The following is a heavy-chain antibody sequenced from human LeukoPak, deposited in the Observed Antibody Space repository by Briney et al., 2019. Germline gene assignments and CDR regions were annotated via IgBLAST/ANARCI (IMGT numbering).Heavy chain of an antibody. CDR3: ARVVVVAATRGTWYFDL. CDR1: GYPLSNYG. D-gene: IGHD2-15*01. Sequence: ASVKVSCKASGYPLSNYGTSWVRQAPGQGLEWVGWIIAYNGNIHYAQKVQGRVTMTTDTSTSTAYMELRSLRSDDTAVYYCARVVVVAATRGTWYFDLWGRGTLVTVSS. V-gene: IGHV1-18*01. CDR2: IIAYNGNI. J-gene: IGHJ2*01.